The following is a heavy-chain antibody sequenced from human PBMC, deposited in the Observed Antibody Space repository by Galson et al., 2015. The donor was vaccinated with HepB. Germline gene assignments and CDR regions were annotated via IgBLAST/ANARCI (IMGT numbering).Heavy chain of an antibody. CDR2: INTNGGGT. CDR3: TRDHCSEGGCFFDF. CDR1: GYNFAAYY. D-gene: IGHD2-15*01. V-gene: IGHV1-2*06. J-gene: IGHJ4*02. Sequence: VKVSCKASGYNFAAYYLHWVRQAPGQGLEWMGRINTNGGGTNYAQKFQGRVTMTRDKSISTAYMVLNSLTTDDIAVYYCTRDHCSEGGCFFDFWGQGTLVTVSS.